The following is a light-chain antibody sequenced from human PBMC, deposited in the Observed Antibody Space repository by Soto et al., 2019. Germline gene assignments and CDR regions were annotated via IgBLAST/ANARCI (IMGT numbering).Light chain of an antibody. CDR3: QQYNNWPWT. CDR1: QSVSSN. J-gene: IGKJ1*01. V-gene: IGKV3-15*01. CDR2: AAS. Sequence: ERVMTQSPATLSVSPGERATLSCRASQSVSSNLAWYQQKPGQAPRLLIYAASTRVTGIPARFSGSGSGTEFTLTISGLQSEDFAVYYCQQYNNWPWTFGQGTKVEIK.